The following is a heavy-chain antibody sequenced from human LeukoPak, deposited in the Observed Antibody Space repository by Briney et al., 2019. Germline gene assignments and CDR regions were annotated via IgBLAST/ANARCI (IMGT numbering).Heavy chain of an antibody. J-gene: IGHJ5*02. D-gene: IGHD3-22*01. V-gene: IGHV3-21*01. CDR3: ARTYYYDSSGYREDWFDP. CDR2: ISSSSSYI. CDR1: GFTFDNYA. Sequence: GGSLRLSCTASGFTFDNYAMNWVRQAPGKGLEWVSSISSSSSYIYYTDSVKGRFTISRDNAKKSLYLQMNSLRAEDTAVYYCARTYYYDSSGYREDWFDPWGQGTLVTVSS.